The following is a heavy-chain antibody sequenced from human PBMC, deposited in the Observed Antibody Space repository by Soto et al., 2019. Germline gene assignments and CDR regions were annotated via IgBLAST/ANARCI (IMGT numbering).Heavy chain of an antibody. V-gene: IGHV3-30*18. Sequence: GGSLRLSCAASGFTFSSYGMHWVRQAPGKGLEWVAVISYDGSNKYYADSVKGRFTISRDNSKNTLYLQMNSLRAEDTAVYYCAKAIPTYYYDSSGLDYWGQGTLVTVSS. CDR2: ISYDGSNK. D-gene: IGHD3-22*01. J-gene: IGHJ4*02. CDR3: AKAIPTYYYDSSGLDY. CDR1: GFTFSSYG.